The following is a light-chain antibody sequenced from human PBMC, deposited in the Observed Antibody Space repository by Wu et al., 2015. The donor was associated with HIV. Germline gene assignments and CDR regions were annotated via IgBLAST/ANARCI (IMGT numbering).Light chain of an antibody. V-gene: IGKV3-15*01. Sequence: EIVLTQSPGTLSLSPGERATLSCRASQSVTNNYLAWYQQKPGQAPRLLIYGASNRATGVAARFTGSGSVTEFTLTITSMQSEDFAVYYCQQYNNWITFGQGTRLEIK. J-gene: IGKJ5*01. CDR2: GAS. CDR1: QSVTNN. CDR3: QQYNNWIT.